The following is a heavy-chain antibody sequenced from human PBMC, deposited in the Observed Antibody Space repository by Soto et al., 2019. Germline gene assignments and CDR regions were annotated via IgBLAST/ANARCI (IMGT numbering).Heavy chain of an antibody. V-gene: IGHV3-48*03. CDR2: ISSSGSTI. CDR1: GFTFSSYE. CDR3: ARDQEAGSFFPYYYGMDV. J-gene: IGHJ6*02. D-gene: IGHD6-13*01. Sequence: EVQLVESGGGLVQPGGSLRLSCATSGFTFSSYEMNWVRQAPGKGLEWVSYISSSGSTIYYADSVKGRFTISRDNAKNSLYLQMDSLRPEDTAVYYCARDQEAGSFFPYYYGMDVWGQGTTVTVSS.